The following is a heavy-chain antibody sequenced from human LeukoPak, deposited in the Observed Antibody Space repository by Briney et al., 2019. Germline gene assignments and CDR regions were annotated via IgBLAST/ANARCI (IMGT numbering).Heavy chain of an antibody. Sequence: PGGSLRLSCAASGFTFSSNGMHWVRQAPGKGLEWVAFIRYDGSNKYYADSVKGRFTISRDNSKNTLYLQMNSLRVEDTAVYYCAKGKGSMVRGVPYYMDVWGKGTTVTISS. D-gene: IGHD3-10*01. CDR1: GFTFSSNG. CDR3: AKGKGSMVRGVPYYMDV. V-gene: IGHV3-30*02. CDR2: IRYDGSNK. J-gene: IGHJ6*03.